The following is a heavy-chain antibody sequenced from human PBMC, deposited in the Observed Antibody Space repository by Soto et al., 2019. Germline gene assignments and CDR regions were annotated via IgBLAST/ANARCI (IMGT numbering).Heavy chain of an antibody. Sequence: GGSLRLSCAASGFTFSSYAMSWVRQAPGKGLEWVSAISGSGGSTYYADSVKGRFTISRDNSKNTLYLQMNSLRAEDTAVYFCAKVTEICRGGSCYFTPHFDSGGQEPPAPVPS. CDR2: ISGSGGST. CDR3: AKVTEICRGGSCYFTPHFDS. V-gene: IGHV3-23*01. D-gene: IGHD2-15*01. CDR1: GFTFSSYA. J-gene: IGHJ4*02.